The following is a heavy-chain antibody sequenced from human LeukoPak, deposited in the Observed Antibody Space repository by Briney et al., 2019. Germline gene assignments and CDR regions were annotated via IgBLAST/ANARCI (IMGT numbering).Heavy chain of an antibody. CDR1: GGSLSSSSYY. V-gene: IGHV4-39*02. Sequence: SDTLSLTCTVSGGSLSSSSYYWGWIRQPPGKGLEWIGSIFYSGNTYYNASLKSRVTISVDTSKNHFSLKLSSVTSADTAVYYCARRSSGGGLFDYWGQGTLVTVSS. CDR3: ARRSSGGGLFDY. D-gene: IGHD3-22*01. J-gene: IGHJ4*02. CDR2: IFYSGNT.